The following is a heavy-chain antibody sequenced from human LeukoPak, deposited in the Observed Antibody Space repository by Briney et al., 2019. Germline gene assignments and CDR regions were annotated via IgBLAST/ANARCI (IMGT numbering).Heavy chain of an antibody. CDR2: ISGSGDST. CDR1: GFTFSRYA. J-gene: IGHJ4*02. Sequence: GGSLRLSCAVSGFTFSRYAMNWVRQAPGKGLEWVSSISGSGDSTYYADSVKGRFTISRDNSKNTLYLQINSLRPEDTAIYYCAKPGYAGYSTSWYPIDYWGQGTLVTVSS. CDR3: AKPGYAGYSTSWYPIDY. V-gene: IGHV3-23*01. D-gene: IGHD6-13*01.